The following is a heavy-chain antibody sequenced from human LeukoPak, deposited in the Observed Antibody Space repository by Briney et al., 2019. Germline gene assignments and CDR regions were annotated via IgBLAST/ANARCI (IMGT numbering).Heavy chain of an antibody. J-gene: IGHJ3*02. CDR3: ARGGDIVVVVGPGDAFDI. V-gene: IGHV3-7*01. D-gene: IGHD2-15*01. Sequence: PGGSLRLSCAASGFTFSNYWMSWVRQAPGKGLEWVANIKQDGSETYYVDSVKGRFIISRDNAKNSLYLQMNSLRGEDTAVYYCARGGDIVVVVGPGDAFDIWGQGTMVTVSS. CDR1: GFTFSNYW. CDR2: IKQDGSET.